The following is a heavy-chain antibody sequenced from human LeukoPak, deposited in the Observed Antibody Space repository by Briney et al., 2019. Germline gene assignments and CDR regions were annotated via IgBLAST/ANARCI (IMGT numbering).Heavy chain of an antibody. V-gene: IGHV3-69-1*02. Sequence: PVQPLDSPSVILSGSTIYYADSVKGRFTISRDNAKSPLYLQMNSLRAEDTAVYYCARVGEGLAAPDTGRCFDYWGQGTLVTVSS. J-gene: IGHJ4*02. CDR2: ILSGSTI. D-gene: IGHD6-13*01. CDR3: ARVGEGLAAPDTGRCFDY.